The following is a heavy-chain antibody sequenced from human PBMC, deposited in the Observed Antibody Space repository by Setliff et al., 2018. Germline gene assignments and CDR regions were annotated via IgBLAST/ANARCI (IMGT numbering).Heavy chain of an antibody. CDR1: GYSISSGHF. V-gene: IGHV4-38-2*01. D-gene: IGHD2-2*01. J-gene: IGHJ3*02. CDR2: IFHSGCT. CDR3: ARGRMRGSCSGPSCTYDPFDI. Sequence: LSLTCGVSGYSISSGHFWGWIRQPPGKGLEWLGNIFHSGCTYYNPTLNSRVTISADTSKNQFSLNLSSVTAADTAVYYCARGRMRGSCSGPSCTYDPFDIWGQGTPVTVS.